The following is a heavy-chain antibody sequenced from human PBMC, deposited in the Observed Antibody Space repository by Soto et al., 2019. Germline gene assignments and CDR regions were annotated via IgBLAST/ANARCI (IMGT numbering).Heavy chain of an antibody. D-gene: IGHD3-3*01. Sequence: GASVKVSCKASGGTFSSYTISWVRQAPGQGLEWMGRIIPILGIANYAQKFQGRVTITADKSTSTAYMELSSLRSEDTAVYYCARAHPHDFWSGYYKAYFDYWGQGTLVTVSS. CDR3: ARAHPHDFWSGYYKAYFDY. J-gene: IGHJ4*02. CDR1: GGTFSSYT. CDR2: IIPILGIA. V-gene: IGHV1-69*02.